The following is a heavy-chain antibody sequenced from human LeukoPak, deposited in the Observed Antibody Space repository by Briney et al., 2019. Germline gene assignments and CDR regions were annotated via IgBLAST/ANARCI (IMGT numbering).Heavy chain of an antibody. Sequence: SETLSLTCTVSGGSISSYYWSWIRQPPGKGLEWIGYIYYSGSTNYNPSLKSRVTISVDTSKNQLSLKLSSVTAADTAVYYCARHGCSSTSCPFQHWGQGTLVTVSS. V-gene: IGHV4-59*08. J-gene: IGHJ1*01. CDR1: GGSISSYY. CDR3: ARHGCSSTSCPFQH. D-gene: IGHD2-2*01. CDR2: IYYSGST.